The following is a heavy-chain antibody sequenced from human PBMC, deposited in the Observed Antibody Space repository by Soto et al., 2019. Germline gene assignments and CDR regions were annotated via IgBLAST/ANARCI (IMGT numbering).Heavy chain of an antibody. V-gene: IGHV1-8*01. Sequence: ASVKVSCKASGYTFTSYDINWVRQATGQGLEWMGWMNPNSGNTGYAQKFQGRVTMTRNTSISTAYMELSSLRSEDTAAYYCARRVEYSSGWYDWFDPWGQGTLVTVSS. CDR1: GYTFTSYD. CDR3: ARRVEYSSGWYDWFDP. J-gene: IGHJ5*02. CDR2: MNPNSGNT. D-gene: IGHD6-19*01.